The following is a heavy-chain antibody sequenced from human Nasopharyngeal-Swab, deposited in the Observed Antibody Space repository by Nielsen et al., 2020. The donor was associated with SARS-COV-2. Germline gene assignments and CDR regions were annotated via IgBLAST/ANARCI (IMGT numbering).Heavy chain of an antibody. D-gene: IGHD4-17*01. CDR3: ASYTTVTTRYDY. J-gene: IGHJ4*02. CDR2: IIPILGIA. CDR1: GGTFSSYA. Sequence: SVKVSCKASGGTFSSYAISWVRQAPGQGLEWMGRIIPILGIANYAQKFQGGVTITADKSTSTAYMELSSLRSEDTAVYYCASYTTVTTRYDYWGQGTLVTVSS. V-gene: IGHV1-69*04.